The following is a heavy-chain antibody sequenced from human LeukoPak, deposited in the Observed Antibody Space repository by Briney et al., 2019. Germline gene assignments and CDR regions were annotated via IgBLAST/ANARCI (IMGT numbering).Heavy chain of an antibody. CDR3: ARDESPYYYGSGSLHY. Sequence: GGSLRLSCAASGFTFSSYGMHWVRQAPGKGLEWVAVISYDGSNKYYADSVKGRFTISRDNSKNTQYLQMNSLRAEDTAVYYCARDESPYYYGSGSLHYWGQGTLVTVSS. CDR1: GFTFSSYG. V-gene: IGHV3-30*03. CDR2: ISYDGSNK. D-gene: IGHD3-10*01. J-gene: IGHJ4*02.